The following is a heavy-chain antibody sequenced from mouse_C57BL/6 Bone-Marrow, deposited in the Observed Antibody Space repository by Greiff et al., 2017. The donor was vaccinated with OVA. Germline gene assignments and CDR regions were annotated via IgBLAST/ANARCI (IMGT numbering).Heavy chain of an antibody. D-gene: IGHD1-1*01. Sequence: VKLMESGPELVKPGASVKISCKASGYAFSSSWMNWVKQRPGKGLEWIGRIYPGDGDTNYNGKFKGKATLTADKSSSTAYMQLSSLTSEDSAVYFCARYYYGSSLFDYWGQGTTLTVSS. CDR2: IYPGDGDT. J-gene: IGHJ2*01. V-gene: IGHV1-82*01. CDR1: GYAFSSSW. CDR3: ARYYYGSSLFDY.